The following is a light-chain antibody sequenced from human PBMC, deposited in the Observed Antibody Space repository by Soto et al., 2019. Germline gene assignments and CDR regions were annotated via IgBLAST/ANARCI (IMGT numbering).Light chain of an antibody. J-gene: IGKJ1*01. Sequence: EIVLTQSPDTLSLFPGERATLSCRASQSVSNTYLAWYQQKPGQAPRPLISAASTRATGTHDRFSGSGSGTDVTLTISRLETEDFAIYHCQQYGSSRWTFGQGTKVEIK. CDR2: AAS. V-gene: IGKV3-20*01. CDR1: QSVSNTY. CDR3: QQYGSSRWT.